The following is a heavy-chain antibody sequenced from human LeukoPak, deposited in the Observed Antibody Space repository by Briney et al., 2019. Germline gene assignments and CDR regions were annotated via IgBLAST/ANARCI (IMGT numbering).Heavy chain of an antibody. J-gene: IGHJ6*02. Sequence: SETLSLTCTVSGGSISSYYWSWIRQPPGKGLEWIGYIYYSGSTNYSPSLKSRVTISVDTSKNQFSLKLSSVTAADTAVYYCARHTSDRSLSYYYGMDVWGQGTTVAVSS. V-gene: IGHV4-59*08. CDR2: IYYSGST. CDR3: ARHTSDRSLSYYYGMDV. CDR1: GGSISSYY. D-gene: IGHD1-26*01.